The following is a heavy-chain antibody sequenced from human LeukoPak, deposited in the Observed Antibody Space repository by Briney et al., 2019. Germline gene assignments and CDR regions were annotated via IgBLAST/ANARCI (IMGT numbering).Heavy chain of an antibody. Sequence: PGESLRLSCAASGFTFSNYSMNWVRQAPGKGLEWVSSISSSSSYIYYADSVKGRFTISRDNAKNTLYLQMNTLRVEDTAVYYCSRGAARMVEMGTIISFGYWGQGTLVTVSS. V-gene: IGHV3-21*01. D-gene: IGHD5-24*01. CDR1: GFTFSNYS. CDR2: ISSSSSYI. CDR3: SRGAARMVEMGTIISFGY. J-gene: IGHJ4*02.